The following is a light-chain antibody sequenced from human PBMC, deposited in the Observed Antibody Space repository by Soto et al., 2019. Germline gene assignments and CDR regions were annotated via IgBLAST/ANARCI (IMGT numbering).Light chain of an antibody. Sequence: DIQMTQSPSSLSASVGDRVTITCQASQDINNYLNWYQHKPGKAPKPLIYDASNLETGVPSRFSGSGSGTDFTFTISSLQPEDIATDYCQHYDDLPSFTFGPGTKVDIK. CDR3: QHYDDLPSFT. CDR1: QDINNY. J-gene: IGKJ3*01. V-gene: IGKV1-33*01. CDR2: DAS.